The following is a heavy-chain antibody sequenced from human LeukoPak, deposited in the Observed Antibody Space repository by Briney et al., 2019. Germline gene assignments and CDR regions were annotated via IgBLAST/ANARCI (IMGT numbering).Heavy chain of an antibody. CDR2: IKEDGTVK. Sequence: LSGGSLRLSCAASGFTFSRYWMSWVRQAPGKGLEWVANIKEDGTVKYYVESVKGRFTISRDNAKNSLYLQMNSLRAEDTAVYYCARALPSSWYYFDYWGQGTLVTVSS. D-gene: IGHD6-13*01. J-gene: IGHJ4*02. V-gene: IGHV3-7*02. CDR1: GFTFSRYW. CDR3: ARALPSSWYYFDY.